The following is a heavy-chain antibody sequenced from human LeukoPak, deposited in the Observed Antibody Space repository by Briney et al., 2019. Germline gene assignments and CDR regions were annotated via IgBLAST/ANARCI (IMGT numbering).Heavy chain of an antibody. D-gene: IGHD5-18*01. CDR1: RGSISSFY. CDR2: IFTSGST. Sequence: SETLSLTCTVSRGSISSFYWSWIRQPAGKGLEWIGRIFTSGSTNYNPSLKNRVTMSVDTSKNQFSLKLSSVTAADTAVYYCARGRKYTSGYRVTELGSGYSDYWGQGTLVTVSS. J-gene: IGHJ4*02. CDR3: ARGRKYTSGYRVTELGSGYSDY. V-gene: IGHV4-4*07.